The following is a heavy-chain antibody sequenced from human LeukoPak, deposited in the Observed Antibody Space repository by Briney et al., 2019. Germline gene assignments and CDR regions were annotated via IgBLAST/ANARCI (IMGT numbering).Heavy chain of an antibody. V-gene: IGHV3-23*01. CDR1: GFTFSSYG. CDR2: ISGSGGST. D-gene: IGHD4-17*01. Sequence: AGGTLRLPCAASGFTFSSYGMSWVRQAPGKGLEWVSAISGSGGSTYYADSVKGRFTISRDNSKNTLYLQMNSLRAEDTAVYYCAKYGTDSFDGDYVNNAFDIWGQGTMVTVSS. J-gene: IGHJ3*02. CDR3: AKYGTDSFDGDYVNNAFDI.